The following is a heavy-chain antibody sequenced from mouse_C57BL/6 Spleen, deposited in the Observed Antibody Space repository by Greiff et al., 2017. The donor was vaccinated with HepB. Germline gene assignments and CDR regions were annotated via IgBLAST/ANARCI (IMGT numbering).Heavy chain of an antibody. J-gene: IGHJ4*01. CDR2: INPSSGYT. CDR1: GYTFTSYT. D-gene: IGHD1-1*01. CDR3: ARSGTVVARDYAMDY. V-gene: IGHV1-4*01. Sequence: VQLKQSGAELARPGASVKMSCKASGYTFTSYTMHWVKQRPGQGLEWIGYINPSSGYTKYNQKFKDKATLTADKSSSTAYMQLISLTSEDSAVYYCARSGTVVARDYAMDYWGQGTSVTVSS.